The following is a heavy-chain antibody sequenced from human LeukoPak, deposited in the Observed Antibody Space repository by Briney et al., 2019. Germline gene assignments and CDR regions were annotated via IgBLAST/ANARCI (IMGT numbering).Heavy chain of an antibody. CDR3: ARGDSGYDSDAFDI. CDR1: GFTFSSYG. D-gene: IGHD5-12*01. J-gene: IGHJ3*02. CDR2: TWYDGSNK. Sequence: GRSLRLSCAASGFTFSSYGMHWVRQAPGKGLEWVAVTWYDGSNKYYADSVKGRFTISRDNSKNTLYLQMNSLRAEDTAVYYCARGDSGYDSDAFDIWGQGTMVTVSS. V-gene: IGHV3-33*01.